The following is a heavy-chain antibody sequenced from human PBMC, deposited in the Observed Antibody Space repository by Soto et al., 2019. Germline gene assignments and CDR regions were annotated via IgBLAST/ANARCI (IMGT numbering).Heavy chain of an antibody. J-gene: IGHJ4*02. CDR2: VSGSGGST. CDR1: GFTFSSYA. D-gene: IGHD6-13*01. Sequence: EVQVLESGGGLVQPGGSLRLSCVASGFTFSSYAMSWVRQAPGKGLEWVSFVSGSGGSTDYADSVKGRFTISRDNSKSTLYLQLNSLRAEDTAMYYCAKRSFQLGLPFDYWGQGTRVTVSS. V-gene: IGHV3-23*01. CDR3: AKRSFQLGLPFDY.